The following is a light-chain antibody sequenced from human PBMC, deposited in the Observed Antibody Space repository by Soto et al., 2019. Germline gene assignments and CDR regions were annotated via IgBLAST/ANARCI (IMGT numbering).Light chain of an antibody. V-gene: IGKV1-27*01. CDR1: QGIRNY. Sequence: DIQMTQSPSSLSASVGDRVTITCRASQGIRNYIAWYRQKPGKAPKLLIYAASTLQSGVPSRFSGSGSGTDFTLTISSLQPEDVATYSCQKYNSDPLFGPGTKVDIK. CDR3: QKYNSDPL. CDR2: AAS. J-gene: IGKJ3*01.